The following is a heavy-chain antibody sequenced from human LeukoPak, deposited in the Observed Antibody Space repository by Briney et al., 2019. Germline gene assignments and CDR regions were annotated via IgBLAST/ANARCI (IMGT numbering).Heavy chain of an antibody. Sequence: ASVKVSCKASGYTFTSYAMHWVRQAPGQRLEWMGWINAGNGNTKYSQKFQGRVTITRDTSASTAYMELSSLRSEDTAVYYCARDYIAVAGHFDYWGQGTLVTVSS. CDR3: ARDYIAVAGHFDY. D-gene: IGHD6-19*01. CDR1: GYTFTSYA. J-gene: IGHJ4*02. CDR2: INAGNGNT. V-gene: IGHV1-3*01.